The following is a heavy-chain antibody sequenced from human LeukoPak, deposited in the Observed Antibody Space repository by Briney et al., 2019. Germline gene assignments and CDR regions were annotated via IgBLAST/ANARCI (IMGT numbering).Heavy chain of an antibody. CDR3: GIISRSVSCHFYD. D-gene: IGHD1-26*01. Sequence: GGSLRLSCAASGLTFSTYWMHCVRQAPGKDLVCVSRINGDAISIDYAKSVECRCAISRDSARNTLYLQIDSLGVEVTSVYYCGIISRSVSCHFYDWGQSTLVTVSS. V-gene: IGHV3-74*01. CDR2: INGDAISI. J-gene: IGHJ4*02. CDR1: GLTFSTYW.